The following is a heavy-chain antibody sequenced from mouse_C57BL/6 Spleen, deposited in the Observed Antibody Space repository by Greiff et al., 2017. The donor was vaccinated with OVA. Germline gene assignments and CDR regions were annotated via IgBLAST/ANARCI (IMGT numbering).Heavy chain of an antibody. V-gene: IGHV1-81*01. CDR1: GYTFTSYG. CDR3: ARVDRGDYFDY. D-gene: IGHD2-14*01. CDR2: IYPRSGNT. J-gene: IGHJ2*01. Sequence: VKLMESGAELARPGASVKLSCKASGYTFTSYGISWVKQRTGQGLEWIGEIYPRSGNTYYNEKFKGKATLTADKSSSTAYMELRSLTSEDSAVYFCARVDRGDYFDYWGQGTTLTVSS.